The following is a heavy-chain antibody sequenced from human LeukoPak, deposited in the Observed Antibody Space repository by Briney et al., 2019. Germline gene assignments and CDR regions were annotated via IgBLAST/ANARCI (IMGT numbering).Heavy chain of an antibody. D-gene: IGHD3-3*01. CDR1: GFTFSSYG. Sequence: GGSLRLSCAASGFTFSSYGMHWVRQAPGKGLEWVAVIWYDGSNKYYADSVKGRFTISRDNAKNSLYLQMNSLRDEDTAVYYCAGGGPFWSGPNDYWGQRTLVTVSS. V-gene: IGHV3-33*08. J-gene: IGHJ4*02. CDR3: AGGGPFWSGPNDY. CDR2: IWYDGSNK.